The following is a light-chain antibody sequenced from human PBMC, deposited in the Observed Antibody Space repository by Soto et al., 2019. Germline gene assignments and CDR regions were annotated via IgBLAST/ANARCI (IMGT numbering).Light chain of an antibody. J-gene: IGKJ1*01. Sequence: DIQMTQSPSTLSASVGDRVTITCRASQSIGSWLAWFQQKAGKAPKLLIYYVSGLESGVPSRFSGSGSGTEFTLTISSLQPDDFATYYCQQYNTNPWTFGQGTKVELK. V-gene: IGKV1-5*03. CDR3: QQYNTNPWT. CDR1: QSIGSW. CDR2: YVS.